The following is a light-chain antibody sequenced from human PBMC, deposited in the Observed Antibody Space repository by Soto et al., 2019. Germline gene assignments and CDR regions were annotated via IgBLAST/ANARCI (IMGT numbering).Light chain of an antibody. V-gene: IGLV2-14*01. J-gene: IGLJ2*01. CDR1: SSDVGGSNY. CDR3: NSYTSSTTLVV. Sequence: QSALTQPASVSGSPGQSITISCTGTSSDVGGSNYVSWYQQHPGNAPKLIIYEVSIRPSGVSNRFSGSKSGNTASLTISGLQAEDEADYYCNSYTSSTTLVVFGGGTKLTVL. CDR2: EVS.